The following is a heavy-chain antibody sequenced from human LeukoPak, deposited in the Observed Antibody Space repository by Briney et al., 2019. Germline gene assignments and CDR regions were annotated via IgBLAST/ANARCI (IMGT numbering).Heavy chain of an antibody. J-gene: IGHJ3*02. D-gene: IGHD1/OR15-1a*01. CDR2: IISSSSPI. Sequence: GGSLRLSCAASGFTFSSYSMNWVRQAPGKGLEWVSSIISSSSPIYYADSVKGRFTISRDNAKNLLYLQMDSLRAEDTAVYYCARGEHDGFDIWGQGTMVTVSS. CDR1: GFTFSSYS. CDR3: ARGEHDGFDI. V-gene: IGHV3-21*01.